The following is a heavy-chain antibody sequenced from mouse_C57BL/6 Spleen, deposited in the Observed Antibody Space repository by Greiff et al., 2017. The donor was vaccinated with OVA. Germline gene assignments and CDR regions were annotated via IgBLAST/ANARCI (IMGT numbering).Heavy chain of an antibody. CDR3: ARHGRDDSAGLDY. CDR2: ISSGGSYT. CDR1: GFTFSSYG. V-gene: IGHV5-6*01. Sequence: EVQRVESGGDLVKPGGSLKLSCAASGFTFSSYGMSWVRQTPDKRLEWVATISSGGSYTYYPDSVKGRFTISRDNAKNTLYMQMSSLKSEDTAMYYCARHGRDDSAGLDYWGQGTLVTVSA. D-gene: IGHD2-4*01. J-gene: IGHJ3*01.